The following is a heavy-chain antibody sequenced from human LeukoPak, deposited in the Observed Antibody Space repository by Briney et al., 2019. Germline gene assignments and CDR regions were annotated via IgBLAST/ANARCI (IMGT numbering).Heavy chain of an antibody. D-gene: IGHD3-3*01. J-gene: IGHJ4*02. Sequence: GGSLRLSCAASGFTFSSYSMNWVRQAPGKGLEWVSSISSSSSYIYYADSVKGRFTISRDNGKDSRYLQMNSLRAEERAVYYCARDPLRFGIRFPDDYWGKGTLVTVSS. CDR2: ISSSSSYI. CDR1: GFTFSSYS. V-gene: IGHV3-21*01. CDR3: ARDPLRFGIRFPDDY.